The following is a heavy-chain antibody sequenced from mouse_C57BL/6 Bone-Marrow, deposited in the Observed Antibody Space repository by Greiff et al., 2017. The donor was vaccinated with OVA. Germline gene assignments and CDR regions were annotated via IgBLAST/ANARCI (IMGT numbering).Heavy chain of an antibody. D-gene: IGHD1-2*01. CDR1: GYSITSGYY. CDR2: ISYDGSN. V-gene: IGHV3-6*01. CDR3: ARGTITTSYFDY. Sequence: EVQVVESGPGLVKPSQSLSLTCSVTGYSITSGYYWNWIRQFPGNKLEWMGYISYDGSNNYNPSLKNRISITRDTSKNQFFLKLNSVTTEDTATYYCARGTITTSYFDYWGQGTTLTVSS. J-gene: IGHJ2*01.